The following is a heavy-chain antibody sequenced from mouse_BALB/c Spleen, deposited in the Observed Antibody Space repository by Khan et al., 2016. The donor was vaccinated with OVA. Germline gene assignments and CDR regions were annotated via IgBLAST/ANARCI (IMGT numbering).Heavy chain of an antibody. J-gene: IGHJ4*01. Sequence: QIQLVQSGAELARPGASVRMSCKASGYTFTSNTMHWVKQRHGQGLEWIGYINPRSGYTNYNQNFKDKATLTADKSSSTAYMQLSSLTSEDSAVYYCARRTTGYTMDYWGQGTSVTVSS. V-gene: IGHV1-4*01. CDR1: GYTFTSNT. CDR2: INPRSGYT. CDR3: ARRTTGYTMDY. D-gene: IGHD2-14*01.